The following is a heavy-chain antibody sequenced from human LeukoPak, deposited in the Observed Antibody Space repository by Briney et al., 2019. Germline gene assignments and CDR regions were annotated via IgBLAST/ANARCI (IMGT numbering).Heavy chain of an antibody. J-gene: IGHJ5*02. D-gene: IGHD3-3*01. CDR2: IYYSGST. CDR3: ARHGFTYYDFWSGPENWFDP. Sequence: SETLSLTCTVSGGSISSYYWSWIRQPPGKGLEWIGYIYYSGSTNYNPSLKSRVTISVDTSKNQFSLKLSSVTAADTAVYYCARHGFTYYDFWSGPENWFDPWGQGTPVTVSS. CDR1: GGSISSYY. V-gene: IGHV4-59*08.